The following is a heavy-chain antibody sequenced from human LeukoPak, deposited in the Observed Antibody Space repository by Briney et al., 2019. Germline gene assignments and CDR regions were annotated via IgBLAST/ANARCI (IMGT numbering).Heavy chain of an antibody. Sequence: PGRSLRLSCAASGFTFSSYSMNWVRHAPGKGLEWVSSISSSSSYIYYADSVKGRFTISRDNAKNSLYLQMNSLRAEDTAVYYCARGNTMSDGYWGQGTLVTVSS. CDR1: GFTFSSYS. V-gene: IGHV3-21*01. CDR3: ARGNTMSDGY. CDR2: ISSSSSYI. D-gene: IGHD3-22*01. J-gene: IGHJ4*02.